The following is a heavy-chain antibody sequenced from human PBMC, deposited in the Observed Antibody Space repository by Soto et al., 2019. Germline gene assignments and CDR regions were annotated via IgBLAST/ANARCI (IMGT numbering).Heavy chain of an antibody. CDR1: GYTLTELS. D-gene: IGHD1-26*01. CDR3: ATPLGGPYY. CDR2: FDPEDGET. V-gene: IGHV1-24*01. Sequence: QVQLVQSGAEVKKPGASVKVSCKVSGYTLTELSMHWVRQAPGKGLDWMGGFDPEDGETIYAQKFQGRVTMNEDTSTDTAYMELSSLRSEDTAVYYCATPLGGPYYWGQGTLVTVSS. J-gene: IGHJ4*02.